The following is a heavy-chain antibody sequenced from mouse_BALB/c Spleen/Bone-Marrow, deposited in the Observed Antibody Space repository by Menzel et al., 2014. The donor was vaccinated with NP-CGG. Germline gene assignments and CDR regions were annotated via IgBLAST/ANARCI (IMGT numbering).Heavy chain of an antibody. V-gene: IGHV4-1*02. CDR1: GFDLSRYW. J-gene: IGHJ2*01. Sequence: EVMLVESGGGLVQPGGSLKLSCAASGFDLSRYWMSWVRQAPGKGLEWIGEINPDSSTINYTPSLKDKFIISRDNAKNTLYLRLNKVRSEDTALYYCARLDYYGYLNYWGQGTPLTVSS. CDR3: ARLDYYGYLNY. D-gene: IGHD1-1*01. CDR2: INPDSSTI.